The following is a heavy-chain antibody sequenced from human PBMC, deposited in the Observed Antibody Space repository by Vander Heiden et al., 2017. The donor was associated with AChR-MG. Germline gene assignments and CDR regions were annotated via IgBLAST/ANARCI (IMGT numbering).Heavy chain of an antibody. J-gene: IGHJ6*02. D-gene: IGHD2-2*01. Sequence: EMQLVESGGTFVPPGGSLRLSCYASGFTFSSYWMSRVRPAPGKGLEWVANIKQDGSEKYYEDSVKGRLIISRDNAKKSLYLQMNSLRVEDTAVYYCARDGVRVPARMVYYYYGLDVWGQGTTVTVSS. CDR2: IKQDGSEK. V-gene: IGHV3-7*01. CDR3: ARDGVRVPARMVYYYYGLDV. CDR1: GFTFSSYW.